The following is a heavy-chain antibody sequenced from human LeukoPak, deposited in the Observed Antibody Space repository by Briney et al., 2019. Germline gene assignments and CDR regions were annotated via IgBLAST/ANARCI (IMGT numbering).Heavy chain of an antibody. CDR1: GFTVSSNY. CDR3: AKDRPATYYYDSTERY. Sequence: GGSLRLSCAASGFTVSSNYMSWVRQAPGKGLEWVSAISGSGGSTYYADSVKGRFTISRDNSKNTLYLQMNSLRAEDTAVYYCAKDRPATYYYDSTERYWGQGTLVTVSS. J-gene: IGHJ4*02. D-gene: IGHD3-22*01. CDR2: ISGSGGST. V-gene: IGHV3-23*01.